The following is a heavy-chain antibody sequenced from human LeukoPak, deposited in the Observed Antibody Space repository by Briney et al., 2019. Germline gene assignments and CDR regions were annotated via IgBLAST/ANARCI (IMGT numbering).Heavy chain of an antibody. CDR2: IYYSGST. CDR1: GGSISSSSDY. CDR3: ARHPLAAAGFDY. J-gene: IGHJ4*02. Sequence: SETLSLTCTVSGGSISSSSDYWGWIRQPPGNGLEWIGSIYYSGSTYYNPSLKSRVTISVDTSKNQFSLKLSSVTAADTAVYYCARHPLAAAGFDYWGQGTLVTVSS. D-gene: IGHD6-13*01. V-gene: IGHV4-39*01.